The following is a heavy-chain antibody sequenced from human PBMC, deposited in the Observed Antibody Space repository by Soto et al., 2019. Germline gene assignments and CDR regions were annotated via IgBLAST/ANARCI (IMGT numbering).Heavy chain of an antibody. Sequence: PSETLSLTCTVSGGSISSSSYYWGWIRQPPGKGLEWIGSIYYSGSTYYNPSLKSRVTISVDTSKNQFSLKLSSVTAADTAVYYCARXGYYDFWSGYQDDAFDIWGQGTMVTVSS. CDR1: GGSISSSSYY. CDR2: IYYSGST. D-gene: IGHD3-3*01. J-gene: IGHJ3*02. CDR3: ARXGYYDFWSGYQDDAFDI. V-gene: IGHV4-39*01.